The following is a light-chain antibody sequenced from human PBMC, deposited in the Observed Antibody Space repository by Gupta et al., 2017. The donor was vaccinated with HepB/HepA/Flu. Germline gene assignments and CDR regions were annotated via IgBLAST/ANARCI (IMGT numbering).Light chain of an antibody. CDR2: DVA. CDR3: SSDTSSIRV. J-gene: IGLJ2*01. CDR1: SSDVGEYNS. Sequence: QSALTQPASVSGSPGQSITISCTGTSSDVGEYNSVSWYQQHPGKAPKVMIYDVASRPSGVPNRFSGSKSGNTASLTISGRQAEDEADYYCSSDTSSIRVFGGGNKLNV. V-gene: IGLV2-14*03.